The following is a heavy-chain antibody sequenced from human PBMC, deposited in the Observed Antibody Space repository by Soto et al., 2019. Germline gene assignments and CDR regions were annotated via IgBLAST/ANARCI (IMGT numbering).Heavy chain of an antibody. CDR2: IIPIFGTA. D-gene: IGHD3-22*01. CDR3: AFPQADSSGYYVVDF. Sequence: SVKVSCKASGGTFSSYAISWVRQAPGQGLEWMGGIIPIFGTANYAQKFQGRVTITADESTSTAYMELSSLRSEDTAVYYCAFPQADSSGYYVVDFWGQGSLVTGSS. V-gene: IGHV1-69*13. J-gene: IGHJ4*02. CDR1: GGTFSSYA.